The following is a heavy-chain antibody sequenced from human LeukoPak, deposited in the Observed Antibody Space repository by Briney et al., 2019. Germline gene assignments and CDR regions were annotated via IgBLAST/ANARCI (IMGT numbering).Heavy chain of an antibody. CDR3: ARVKGYYDSRDAFDI. D-gene: IGHD3-22*01. Sequence: SETLSLTCAVYGGSFSGYYWSWIRQPPGKGLEWIGEINHSGSTNYNPSLKSRVTISVDTSKNQFSLKLSSMTAADTAVYYCARVKGYYDSRDAFDIWGQGTMVTVSS. CDR2: INHSGST. CDR1: GGSFSGYY. J-gene: IGHJ3*02. V-gene: IGHV4-34*01.